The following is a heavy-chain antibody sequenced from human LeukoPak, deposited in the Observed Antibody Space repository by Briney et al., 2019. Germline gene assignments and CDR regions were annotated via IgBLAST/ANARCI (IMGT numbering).Heavy chain of an antibody. CDR3: ARPQVRGFISQIFAS. Sequence: PGESLEISCKGSGYSFSTYWIGWVRQMPGKGLEWMGIIYPGDSDIRYSPSFQGQVTISADKSISTAYLQWSSLKASDSAMHYCARPQVRGFISQIFASGGKGPLVPVSS. J-gene: IGHJ4*02. D-gene: IGHD3-10*01. CDR2: IYPGDSDI. CDR1: GYSFSTYW. V-gene: IGHV5-51*01.